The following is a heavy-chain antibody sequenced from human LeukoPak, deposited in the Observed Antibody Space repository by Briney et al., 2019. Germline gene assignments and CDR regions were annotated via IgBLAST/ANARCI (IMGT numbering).Heavy chain of an antibody. Sequence: SETLSLTGTVSGDPMKSYCWTWIRQPPGKGLEWIGYIYYTGSTNYNPSLKSRVTISVDTSKNQFSLKLSSVTAADTAVYYCAKEREYCSSGSCHYDLDVWGQGTTVTVSS. J-gene: IGHJ6*02. CDR2: IYYTGST. V-gene: IGHV4-59*01. CDR3: AKEREYCSSGSCHYDLDV. D-gene: IGHD2-15*01. CDR1: GDPMKSYC.